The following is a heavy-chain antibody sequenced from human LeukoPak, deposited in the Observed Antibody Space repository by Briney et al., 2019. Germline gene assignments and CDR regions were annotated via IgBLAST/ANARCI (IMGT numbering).Heavy chain of an antibody. V-gene: IGHV3-23*01. CDR2: ISGSGGST. J-gene: IGHJ4*02. Sequence: PGGSLRLSCAVSGFTFSSYAMNWVRQAPGKGLQWVSTISGSGGSTYYADSVKGRFTISRDNSKNTLYLQMNSLRAEDTAVYYCAKGAVAGTLYFDYWGQETLVTVSS. CDR1: GFTFSSYA. D-gene: IGHD6-19*01. CDR3: AKGAVAGTLYFDY.